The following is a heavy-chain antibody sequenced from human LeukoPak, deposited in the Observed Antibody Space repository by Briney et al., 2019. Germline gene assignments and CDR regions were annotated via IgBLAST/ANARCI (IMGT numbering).Heavy chain of an antibody. Sequence: VGCLSLSCAASGFTFGNSWLHSVRQAPGKGVVGVSLNNVDGSTATYAHSVQGQFTNPRDNARNTLSLQMNSRTIEDTAVYYCVVVVEPPDSDGFDVWGQRTMITVSS. CDR3: VVVVEPPDSDGFDV. D-gene: IGHD2-15*01. CDR1: GFTFGNSW. V-gene: IGHV3-74*01. J-gene: IGHJ3*01. CDR2: NNVDGSTA.